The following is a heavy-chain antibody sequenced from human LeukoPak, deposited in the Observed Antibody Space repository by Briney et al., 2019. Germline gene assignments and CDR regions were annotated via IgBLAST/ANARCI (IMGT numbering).Heavy chain of an antibody. D-gene: IGHD3-10*01. CDR2: IYTSGST. Sequence: PSETLSLTCTVSGGSISSYYWSWIRQPAGKGLEWIGRIYTSGSTNYNPSLKSRVTISVDTSKNQFSLKLSSVTAADTAVYYCARQRIVRYYGSGSWWFDPWGQGTLVTVSS. CDR1: GGSISSYY. CDR3: ARQRIVRYYGSGSWWFDP. J-gene: IGHJ5*02. V-gene: IGHV4-4*07.